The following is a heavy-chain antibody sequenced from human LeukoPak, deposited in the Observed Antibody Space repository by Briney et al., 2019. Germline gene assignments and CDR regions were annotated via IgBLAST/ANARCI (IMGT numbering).Heavy chain of an antibody. J-gene: IGHJ2*01. CDR2: VSIGGSFI. V-gene: IGHV3-21*01. CDR3: WRNKIDTVTTGWYFDL. CDR1: GSTFIRYG. D-gene: IGHD4-17*01. Sequence: GGSLTLSCLAYGSTFIRYGMKWVRQAAGKGLEWVSFVSIGGSFIYYADSVEGRFTLSRDDAKNSLYLQMNSLPAEDTAEDYCWRNKIDTVTTGWYFDLWGRGTLVSVSS.